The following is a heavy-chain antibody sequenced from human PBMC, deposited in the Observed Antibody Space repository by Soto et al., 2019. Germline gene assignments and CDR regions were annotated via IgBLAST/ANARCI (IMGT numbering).Heavy chain of an antibody. CDR2: IYPGDSDT. D-gene: IGHD2-15*01. CDR1: GYSFTSYW. Sequence: PGESLKISCKGSGYSFTSYWIGWVRQMPGKGLEWMGIIYPGDSDTRYSPSFQGQVTISADKSISTAYLQWSSLKASDTAMYYCARRGYCSGGSCYHFDYWGQGTLVTVSS. V-gene: IGHV5-51*01. CDR3: ARRGYCSGGSCYHFDY. J-gene: IGHJ4*02.